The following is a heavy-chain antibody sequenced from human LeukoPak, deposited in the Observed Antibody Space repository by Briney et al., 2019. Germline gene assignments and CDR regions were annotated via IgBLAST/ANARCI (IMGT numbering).Heavy chain of an antibody. J-gene: IGHJ4*02. Sequence: PGGLLRFSCGAPGFAFSSSWSSWFRNAPGKGLEWVAKIKKDGSEKYYVDSVKGRFPISRDNPNTSVELQRDSRRVEGTAVYYCVRISTSVAGGDYWGQGTLVTASS. CDR2: IKKDGSEK. V-gene: IGHV3-7*01. D-gene: IGHD6-19*01. CDR1: GFAFSSSW. CDR3: VRISTSVAGGDY.